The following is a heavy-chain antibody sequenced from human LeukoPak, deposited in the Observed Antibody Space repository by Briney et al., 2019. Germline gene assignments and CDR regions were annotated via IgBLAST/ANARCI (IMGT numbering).Heavy chain of an antibody. J-gene: IGHJ4*02. D-gene: IGHD5-18*01. Sequence: GGSLRLSCAASGFTFSSYSMNWVRQAPGKGLEWVSSISSSSSYIYYADSVKGRFTISRDNAKNSLYLQMNRLRAEDTAVYYCARTTDTAMGYYFDYWGQGTLVTVSS. CDR1: GFTFSSYS. V-gene: IGHV3-21*01. CDR2: ISSSSSYI. CDR3: ARTTDTAMGYYFDY.